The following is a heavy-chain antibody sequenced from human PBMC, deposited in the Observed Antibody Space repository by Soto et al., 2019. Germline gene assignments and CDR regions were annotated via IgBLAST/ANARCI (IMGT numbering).Heavy chain of an antibody. D-gene: IGHD2-15*01. Sequence: GGSLRLSCAAFGFKISSSSMNWVRQAPGRGLEWVAYISDSGSNTLYADSVKGRFTVSRDTAKNSLYLQMSGLRDEDRAVYYCARDVGVVAEGSDYYYGMDVWGQGTTVTGSS. J-gene: IGHJ6*02. V-gene: IGHV3-48*02. CDR1: GFKISSSS. CDR3: ARDVGVVAEGSDYYYGMDV. CDR2: ISDSGSNT.